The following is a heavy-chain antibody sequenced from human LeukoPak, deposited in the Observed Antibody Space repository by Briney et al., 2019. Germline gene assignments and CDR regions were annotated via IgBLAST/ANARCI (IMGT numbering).Heavy chain of an antibody. Sequence: AGSLRLSCAASGFTFSSHPMHWVRQAPGKGLEWVAVISFDGSHKYYADSVTGRFTISRDNSKNSLYLQMNSLRAEDTAVYYCARGGYYFGSGDGFDIWGQGTMVTVSS. CDR1: GFTFSSHP. CDR3: ARGGYYFGSGDGFDI. J-gene: IGHJ3*02. D-gene: IGHD3-10*01. CDR2: ISFDGSHK. V-gene: IGHV3-30*04.